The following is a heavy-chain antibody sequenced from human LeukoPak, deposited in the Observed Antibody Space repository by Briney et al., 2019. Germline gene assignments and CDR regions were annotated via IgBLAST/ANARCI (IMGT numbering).Heavy chain of an antibody. D-gene: IGHD3-9*01. J-gene: IGHJ4*02. Sequence: GGSLRLSCAASGFTFDDYAMHWVRQAPGKGLEWVSGISWNSGSIGYADSVKGRFTISRDNAKNSLYLQMNSLRAEDTAVYYCARVHRYFDWLFDYWGQGTLVTVSS. CDR2: ISWNSGSI. V-gene: IGHV3-9*01. CDR1: GFTFDDYA. CDR3: ARVHRYFDWLFDY.